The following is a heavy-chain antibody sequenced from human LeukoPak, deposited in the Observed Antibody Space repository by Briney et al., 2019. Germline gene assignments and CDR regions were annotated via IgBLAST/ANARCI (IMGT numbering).Heavy chain of an antibody. CDR1: SGSFSGYY. CDR3: ARGDVGATLAEGYYYYMDV. Sequence: SETLSLTCAVYSGSFSGYYWSWIRQPPGKGLEWIGEVNHSGSTNYNPSLKSRVTISVDTSKNQFSLKLSSVTAADTAVYYCARGDVGATLAEGYYYYMDVWGKGTTVTVSS. J-gene: IGHJ6*03. CDR2: VNHSGST. D-gene: IGHD1-26*01. V-gene: IGHV4-34*01.